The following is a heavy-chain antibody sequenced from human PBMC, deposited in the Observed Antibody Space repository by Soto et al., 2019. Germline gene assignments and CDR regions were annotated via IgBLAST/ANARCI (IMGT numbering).Heavy chain of an antibody. Sequence: ASVKVSCKALGYTFTYYGISWVRQAPGQGLEWMGWVSAYSGDTNYAQRVQGRVTMTTDSSTSTAYMELRSLSYDDTAVYYCARMKHDSSGYYFDFWGQGTLVTVSS. V-gene: IGHV1-18*01. CDR3: ARMKHDSSGYYFDF. J-gene: IGHJ4*02. CDR2: VSAYSGDT. CDR1: GYTFTYYG. D-gene: IGHD3-22*01.